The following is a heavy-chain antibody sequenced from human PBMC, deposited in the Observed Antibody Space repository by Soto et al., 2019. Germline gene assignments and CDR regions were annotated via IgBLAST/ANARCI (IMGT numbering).Heavy chain of an antibody. CDR3: VRDAPSHQSIFDL. Sequence: QVQLVQSGTEVKKPGASVKVSCKTSEYSFGDYYLHWVRQAPEQGLEWMGWIKLNDGGTNSPRKFQGRLTMTSDKSINTVYMELSRLRSDDTAVYFCVRDAPSHQSIFDLWGPGTLVTVSS. V-gene: IGHV1-2*02. J-gene: IGHJ4*02. D-gene: IGHD3-3*01. CDR1: EYSFGDYY. CDR2: IKLNDGGT.